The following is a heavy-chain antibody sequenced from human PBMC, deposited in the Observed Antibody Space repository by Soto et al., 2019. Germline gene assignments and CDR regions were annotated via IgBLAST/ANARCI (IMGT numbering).Heavy chain of an antibody. CDR1: GYTFRSYG. J-gene: IGHJ4*02. V-gene: IGHV1-18*01. Sequence: QIQLVQSGAEVKKPGASVRVSCKASGYTFRSYGIGWVRQAPGQGLEWLGWISVYSGKTNYAQKFQGRVTMTTDTSTCTASMEVRSLRCDDTAVYFCARAIEDYDFWSGSYIAWTFDYWGQGTLVTVSS. D-gene: IGHD3-3*01. CDR2: ISVYSGKT. CDR3: ARAIEDYDFWSGSYIAWTFDY.